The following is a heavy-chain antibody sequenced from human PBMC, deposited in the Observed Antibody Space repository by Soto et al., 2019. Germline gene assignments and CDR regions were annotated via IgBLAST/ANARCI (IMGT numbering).Heavy chain of an antibody. V-gene: IGHV4-59*08. CDR3: VRQGSDYRHGLVDG. CDR1: SGPSSSHN. Sequence: QVQVQQSGPGLVKPSETLSLTCTVSSGPSSSHNWGWIRQPPGRGLEWIGYVYYTGDTSYNPSLNSRVTIQADASTNHIYLTLSAVTSAAKYVYYCVRQGSDYRHGLVDGWGQRPTVSVS. D-gene: IGHD5-12*01. CDR2: VYYTGDT. J-gene: IGHJ6*02.